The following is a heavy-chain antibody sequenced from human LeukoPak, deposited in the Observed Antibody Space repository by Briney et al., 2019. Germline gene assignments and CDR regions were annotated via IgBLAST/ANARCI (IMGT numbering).Heavy chain of an antibody. D-gene: IGHD3-22*01. Sequence: VGSLRLSCAASGFTFNSYWMHWVRQAPGKGLVWVSRINDDGSTTSYADSVKGRFTISRDNAKNTLYLQMNSLRAEDTAVYYCWQGGYFDYWGQGALVTVSS. J-gene: IGHJ4*02. CDR3: WQGGYFDY. CDR1: GFTFNSYW. CDR2: INDDGSTT. V-gene: IGHV3-74*01.